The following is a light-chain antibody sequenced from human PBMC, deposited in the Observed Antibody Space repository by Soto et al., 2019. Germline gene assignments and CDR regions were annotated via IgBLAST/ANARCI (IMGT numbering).Light chain of an antibody. V-gene: IGKV1-5*01. CDR3: QQYSSFPST. CDR2: DAS. Sequence: DIQMTQSPSTLSASVGDRVTITCRASQTIGSWLAWYQQKPGKAPGLLIYDASTLEGGVPSRFSGSGSGTEFSLTITSLQPDDFASVDCQQYSSFPSTFGQGTKVEIK. CDR1: QTIGSW. J-gene: IGKJ1*01.